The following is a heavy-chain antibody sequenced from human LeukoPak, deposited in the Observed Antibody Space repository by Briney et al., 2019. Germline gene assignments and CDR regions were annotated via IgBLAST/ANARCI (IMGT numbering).Heavy chain of an antibody. CDR1: EFRFTTYW. CDR2: IYPGDSDT. J-gene: IGHJ5*02. D-gene: IGHD2-21*02. CDR3: ARRTAGSYDL. V-gene: IGHV5-51*07. Sequence: GESLKISCKGSEFRFTTYWIAWVHQMPGKGLEWMGIIYPGDSDTTYSPSFQGQVTISADKSISTAYLQWTSLQASDTAMYYCARRTAGSYDLWGQGTLVTVSS.